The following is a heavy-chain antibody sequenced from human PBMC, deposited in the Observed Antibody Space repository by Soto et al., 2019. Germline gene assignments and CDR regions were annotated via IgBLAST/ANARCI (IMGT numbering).Heavy chain of an antibody. D-gene: IGHD5-18*01. CDR1: GFSFSSFA. V-gene: IGHV3-23*01. CDR2: VSGSGGDT. CDR3: VGPGYSSQAY. Sequence: EVQLLESGGDLVQPGGSLRLSCAASGFSFSSFALSWVRQAPGKGLEWVSAVSGSGGDTDYADSVKGRFTISRDNSKNTLYLQMNSLRAEDTAVYYCVGPGYSSQAYWGQATLVTVS. J-gene: IGHJ4*02.